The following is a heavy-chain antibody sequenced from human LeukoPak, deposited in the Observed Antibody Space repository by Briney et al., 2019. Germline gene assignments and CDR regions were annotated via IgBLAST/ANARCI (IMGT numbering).Heavy chain of an antibody. Sequence: SVTVSCKAFGGTFSSYAISWVRQAPGQGVECMGGIIPIFGTANYAQKFQGRVTITAEESTSTAYMELSSLRSEDTAVYYCAREPSGYCSSTSCYPYYYYYGVDVWGQGTTVTVSS. CDR1: GGTFSSYA. J-gene: IGHJ6*02. CDR2: IIPIFGTA. D-gene: IGHD2-2*01. CDR3: AREPSGYCSSTSCYPYYYYYGVDV. V-gene: IGHV1-69*13.